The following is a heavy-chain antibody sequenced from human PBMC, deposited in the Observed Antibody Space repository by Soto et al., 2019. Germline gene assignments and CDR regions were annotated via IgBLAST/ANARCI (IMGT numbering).Heavy chain of an antibody. D-gene: IGHD3-10*01. J-gene: IGHJ6*02. CDR3: ASSSFLRSGDLFHGLDV. CDR1: RRSITRTTSY. Sequence: SEPLTMTATTFRRSITRTTSYQSWIRQPPGKGLEWIGSIYYSGRAYYSPSLKSRVTISVDTSKNQFSLKLSSVTAAETAVYYCASSSFLRSGDLFHGLDVWGQGTTVT. CDR2: IYYSGRA. V-gene: IGHV4-39*01.